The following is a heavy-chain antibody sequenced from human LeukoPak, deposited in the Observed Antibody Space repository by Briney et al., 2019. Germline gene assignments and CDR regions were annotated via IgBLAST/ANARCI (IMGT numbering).Heavy chain of an antibody. J-gene: IGHJ4*02. V-gene: IGHV3-30-3*01. D-gene: IGHD1-26*01. CDR2: ISSDGNNN. CDR3: ARPASGSYYFDY. CDR1: GFTFSSYD. Sequence: GGSLRLSCAASGFTFSSYDMHWVRQAPGKGLEWVAVISSDGNNNVYADSVKGRFTISRDNSKNTLYLQMNSLRAEDTAVYFCARPASGSYYFDYWGQGTLVTVSS.